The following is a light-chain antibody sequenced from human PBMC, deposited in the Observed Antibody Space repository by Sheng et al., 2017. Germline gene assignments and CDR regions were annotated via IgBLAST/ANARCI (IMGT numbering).Light chain of an antibody. V-gene: IGLV2-14*03. CDR3: SSYTSSSTLYV. Sequence: QSALTQPASVSGSPGQSITISCTGTSSDVGGYNYVSWYQQHPGNAPKLMIYDVSNRPSGVSNRFSCSKSGNTASLTISGLQAEDEADYYCSSYTSSSTLYVFGTGTKVTVL. J-gene: IGLJ1*01. CDR1: SSDVGGYNY. CDR2: DVS.